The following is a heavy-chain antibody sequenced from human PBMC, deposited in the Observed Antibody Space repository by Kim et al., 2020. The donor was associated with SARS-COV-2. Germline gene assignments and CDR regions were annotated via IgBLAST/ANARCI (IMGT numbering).Heavy chain of an antibody. CDR3: ARGEMGGIAARPSWGFGHYFDY. V-gene: IGHV4-39*01. CDR2: IYYSGST. Sequence: SETLSLTCTVSGGSISSSSYYWGWIRQPPGKGLEWIGSIYYSGSTYYNPSLKSRVTISVDTSKNQFSLKLSSVTAADTAVYYCARGEMGGIAARPSWGFGHYFDYWGQGTLVTVSS. J-gene: IGHJ4*02. D-gene: IGHD6-6*01. CDR1: GGSISSSSYY.